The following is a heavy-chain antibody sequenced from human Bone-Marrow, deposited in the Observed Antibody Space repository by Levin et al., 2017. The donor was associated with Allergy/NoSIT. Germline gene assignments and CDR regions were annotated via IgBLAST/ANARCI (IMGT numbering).Heavy chain of an antibody. CDR3: ARLSSTHFFDY. D-gene: IGHD6-19*01. V-gene: IGHV2-70*04. CDR2: IDWDDDK. J-gene: IGHJ4*02. CDR1: GFSLSTSGMR. Sequence: VSGSTLVKPTQTLTLTCTFSGFSLSTSGMRVTWIRQPPGKALEWLARIDWDDDKFYSTSLKTRLTISKDTSKNQVVLTMTNMDPVDTATYYCARLSSTHFFDYWGQGTLVTVSS.